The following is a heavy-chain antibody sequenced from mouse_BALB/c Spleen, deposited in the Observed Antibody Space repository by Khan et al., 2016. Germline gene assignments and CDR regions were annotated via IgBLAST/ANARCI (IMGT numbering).Heavy chain of an antibody. J-gene: IGHJ2*01. CDR2: INPSTGYT. CDR1: GYTFTSYW. D-gene: IGHD2-1*01. Sequence: QVQLKQSGAELAKPGASVKMSCKASGYTFTSYWMHWVKQRPGQGLEWIGYINPSTGYTEYNQKFKDKATLTADKSSSTAYMQLSSLTSEDSAVSYCARWGYGNYDYWGQGTTLTVSS. CDR3: ARWGYGNYDY. V-gene: IGHV1-7*01.